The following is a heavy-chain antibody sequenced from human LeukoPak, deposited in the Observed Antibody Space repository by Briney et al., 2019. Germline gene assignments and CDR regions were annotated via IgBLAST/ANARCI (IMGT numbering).Heavy chain of an antibody. CDR1: GGSISSYY. CDR2: IYYIGST. J-gene: IGHJ6*02. Sequence: SETLSLTCSVSGGSISSYYWSWIRQPPGKGLEWIGHIYYIGSTNYNPSLKSRVTISVDTSKNQFSLKLSSVTAADTAVYYCAGNYGMDVWGLGTTVTVSS. CDR3: AGNYGMDV. V-gene: IGHV4-59*01.